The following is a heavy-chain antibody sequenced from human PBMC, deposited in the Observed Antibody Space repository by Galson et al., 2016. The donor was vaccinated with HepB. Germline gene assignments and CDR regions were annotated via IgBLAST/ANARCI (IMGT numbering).Heavy chain of an antibody. CDR3: TDGGGIAAAARGLNH. V-gene: IGHV3-49*03. CDR1: GFTFSDHA. Sequence: SLRLSCAASGFTFSDHAMSWFRQAPGKGLEWVGFISSNAYGGTTEFAASVKGRFTISRDDSKSIAYLQMNSLKIEDTAVYYCTDGGGIAAAARGLNHWGQGTLVTVSS. D-gene: IGHD6-13*01. J-gene: IGHJ5*02. CDR2: ISSNAYGGTT.